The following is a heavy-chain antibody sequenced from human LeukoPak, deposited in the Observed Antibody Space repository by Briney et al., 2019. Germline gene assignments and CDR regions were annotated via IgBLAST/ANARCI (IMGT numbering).Heavy chain of an antibody. Sequence: LSLTCAVSGDSISSGGYWWSWIRQAPGKGLEWVAVISYDGSNKYYADSVKGRFTISRDNSKNTLYLQMNSLRAEDTAVYYCARVDSSGYYDNFDYWGQGTLVTVSS. CDR3: ARVDSSGYYDNFDY. CDR1: GDSISSGG. D-gene: IGHD3-22*01. V-gene: IGHV3-30-3*01. J-gene: IGHJ4*02. CDR2: ISYDGSNK.